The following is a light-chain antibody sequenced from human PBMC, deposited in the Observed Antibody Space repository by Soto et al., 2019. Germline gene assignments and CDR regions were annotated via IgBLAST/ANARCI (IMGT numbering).Light chain of an antibody. J-gene: IGLJ2*01. CDR2: EGS. V-gene: IGLV2-23*01. CDR3: CSYAGHSNVL. CDR1: SSDVGSYNL. Sequence: QSALTQPASVSGSPGQSITISCTGTSSDVGSYNLVPWYQQHPGKAPKLMIYEGSKRPSGVSNRFSGSKSGNTASLTISGLQTEDEADFYCCSYAGHSNVLFGGGTKLTVL.